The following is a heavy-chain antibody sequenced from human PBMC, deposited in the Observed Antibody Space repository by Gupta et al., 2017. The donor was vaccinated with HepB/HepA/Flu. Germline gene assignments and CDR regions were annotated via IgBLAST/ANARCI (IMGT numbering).Heavy chain of an antibody. CDR3: AKGGTVAGWMGVSYGMDV. V-gene: IGHV3-9*01. Sequence: EVQLVESGGGLVQPGRSLRLSCAASGFTFDDYAMHWVRQAPGKGLEWVSGISWNSGSIGYADSVKGRFTISRDNAKNSLYRQMNSLRAEETALYYCAKGGTVAGWMGVSYGMDVWGQGPTVTVSS. J-gene: IGHJ6*02. CDR1: GFTFDDYA. D-gene: IGHD6-19*01. CDR2: ISWNSGSI.